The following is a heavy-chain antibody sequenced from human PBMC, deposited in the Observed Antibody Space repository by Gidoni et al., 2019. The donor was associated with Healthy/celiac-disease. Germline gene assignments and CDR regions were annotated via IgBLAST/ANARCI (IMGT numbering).Heavy chain of an antibody. CDR2: IYYSGST. D-gene: IGHD3-10*01. CDR1: GGSLRSSY. CDR3: ARDYYGSGSYYNYYYYGMDV. Sequence: QVQLQESRPGLVQPSETLSLTCPVSGGSLRSSYWSWIRQPPGKGLEWIGYIYYSGSTTYNPSLKSRVTISVDTSKNQFSLKLSSVTAADTAVYYCARDYYGSGSYYNYYYYGMDVWGQGTTVTVSS. J-gene: IGHJ6*02. V-gene: IGHV4-59*01.